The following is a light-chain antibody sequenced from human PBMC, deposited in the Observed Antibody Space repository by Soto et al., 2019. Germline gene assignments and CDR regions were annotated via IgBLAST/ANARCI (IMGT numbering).Light chain of an antibody. Sequence: DIQMTQSPPSLSASVGDRVTILCQASEGLNIYLNWFHQKPGKAPRLLIYDASTLDTGVSSRFSGRGSGTDFTLTINNLQPEDFGTYFCQQYFKFPPTFGQGTKLEIK. J-gene: IGKJ2*01. CDR1: EGLNIY. CDR3: QQYFKFPPT. CDR2: DAS. V-gene: IGKV1-33*01.